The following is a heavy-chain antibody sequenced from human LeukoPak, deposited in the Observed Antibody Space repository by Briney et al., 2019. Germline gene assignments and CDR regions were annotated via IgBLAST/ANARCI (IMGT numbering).Heavy chain of an antibody. D-gene: IGHD1-26*01. CDR1: GFTFSSYA. Sequence: GGSLRLSCAASGFTFSSYAMSWVRQAPGKGLEWVSAISITVGGTYYADSVKGRFTISRDNSKNTLYLQMNSLSAEDTAVYYCAKRSHMLGATSPNYYFDHWGQGTLVTVSS. V-gene: IGHV3-23*01. CDR3: AKRSHMLGATSPNYYFDH. CDR2: ISITVGGT. J-gene: IGHJ4*02.